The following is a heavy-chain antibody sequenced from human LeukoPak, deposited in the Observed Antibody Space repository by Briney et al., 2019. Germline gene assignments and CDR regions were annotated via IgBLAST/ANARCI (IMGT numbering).Heavy chain of an antibody. D-gene: IGHD3-10*01. J-gene: IGHJ4*02. V-gene: IGHV6-1*01. CDR2: TYYRSKWYN. CDR1: GDSVSSNSAA. CDR3: ARVEWFRWFGTYYFDY. Sequence: SQTLSLTCAISGDSVSSNSAAWSWIRQSPSRGLGWLGRTYYRSKWYNDYAVSVKSRITINPDTSKNQFPLQLNSVTPEDTAVYYCARVEWFRWFGTYYFDYWGQGTLVTVSS.